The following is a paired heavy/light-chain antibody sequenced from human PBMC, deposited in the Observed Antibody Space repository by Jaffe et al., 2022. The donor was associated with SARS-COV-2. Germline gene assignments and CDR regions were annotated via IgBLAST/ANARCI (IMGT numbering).Light chain of an antibody. CDR2: DAS. CDR3: QQRSNWPPLT. V-gene: IGKV3-11*01. CDR1: QSISVY. Sequence: EIVLTQSPATLSLSPGERATLSCRASQSISVYLAWYQQKPGQAPRLLIYDASNRATGIPARFSGSGSGTDFTLTISSLEPEDFAVYYCQQRSNWPPLTIGQGTRLDIK. J-gene: IGKJ5*01.
Heavy chain of an antibody. CDR3: AREIAIAAGGSVYFDY. CDR2: VWYDGSSK. D-gene: IGHD6-13*01. V-gene: IGHV3-33*01. Sequence: QVQLVESGGGVVQPGRSLRLSCAASGFTFSSHGMHWVRQAPGKGLEWVAVVWYDGSSKYYADSVKGRFTISRDNSKNTVFLQMDSLRAEDTAMYYCAREIAIAAGGSVYFDYWGQGTLVTVSS. CDR1: GFTFSSHG. J-gene: IGHJ4*02.